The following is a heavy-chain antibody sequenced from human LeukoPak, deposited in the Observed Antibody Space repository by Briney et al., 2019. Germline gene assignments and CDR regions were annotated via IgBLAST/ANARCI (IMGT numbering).Heavy chain of an antibody. D-gene: IGHD6-19*01. J-gene: IGHJ4*02. CDR3: ARRVGGTPDY. CDR1: GFTFSNYA. CDR2: IGGDGRGT. V-gene: IGHV3-23*01. Sequence: GGSLRLSCAASGFTFSNYAMTWVRHAPGKGLEWVSAIGGDGRGTDYADSVKGRFTISRDNSQDTLYLQMNSLRAEDTALYYCARRVGGTPDYWGLGTLVTVSS.